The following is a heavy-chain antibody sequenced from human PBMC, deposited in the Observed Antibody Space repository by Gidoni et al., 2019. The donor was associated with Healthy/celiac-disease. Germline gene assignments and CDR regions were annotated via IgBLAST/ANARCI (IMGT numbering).Heavy chain of an antibody. CDR1: GGSILSGNW. J-gene: IGHJ3*02. V-gene: IGHV4-4*02. CDR3: AREPLNYDILTGYYTGDAFDI. D-gene: IGHD3-9*01. Sequence: QVQLQESGPGLVKPSGPLSLTCAVSGGSILSGNWWSWVRQPPGKGLEWIGEIYHSGSTNYNPSIKSRVTISVDKSKNQFSLKLSSVTAADTAVYYCAREPLNYDILTGYYTGDAFDIWGQGTMVTVSS. CDR2: IYHSGST.